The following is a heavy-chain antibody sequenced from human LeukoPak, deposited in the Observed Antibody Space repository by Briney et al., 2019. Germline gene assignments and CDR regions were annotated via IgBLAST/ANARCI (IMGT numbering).Heavy chain of an antibody. D-gene: IGHD5-18*01. CDR3: ARDQRQRGYNYGYFY. Sequence: ASVKVSCKASGGTFSSYAINWVRQAPGQGLEWMGGIIPMFGTPNYAQKFRGTVTITADESTSTAYLELSSLRSEDTTIYYCARDQRQRGYNYGYFYWGQGTLVTVSS. CDR2: IIPMFGTP. J-gene: IGHJ4*02. V-gene: IGHV1-69*01. CDR1: GGTFSSYA.